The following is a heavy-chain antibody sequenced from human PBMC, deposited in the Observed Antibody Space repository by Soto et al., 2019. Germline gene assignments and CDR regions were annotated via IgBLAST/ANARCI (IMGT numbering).Heavy chain of an antibody. CDR3: AGGPGVARNY. V-gene: IGHV4-30-2*01. CDR1: GGSISSGGYS. Sequence: QLQLQESGSGLVKPSQTLSLTCAVSGGSISSGGYSWSWIRQPPGKGLEWIGYIYQSGSTYYNPSPXSXPXIXXDRSKTQFSLKLSSVTAADTAVYYCAGGPGVARNYWGQGTLVTVSS. CDR2: IYQSGST. D-gene: IGHD5-12*01. J-gene: IGHJ4*02.